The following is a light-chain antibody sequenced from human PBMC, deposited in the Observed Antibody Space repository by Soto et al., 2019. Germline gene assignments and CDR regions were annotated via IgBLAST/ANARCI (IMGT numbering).Light chain of an antibody. CDR1: SSDVGSHNL. Sequence: QSVLTQPASVSGSPGQSITISCTGTSSDVGSHNLVSWYQHHPGKAPKLMIYEGTKRPSGVSDRFSGSKSGNTASLTISGLQAEDEADYYCCSYAGISSSAFGTSTKIT. CDR2: EGT. J-gene: IGLJ1*01. CDR3: CSYAGISSSA. V-gene: IGLV2-23*01.